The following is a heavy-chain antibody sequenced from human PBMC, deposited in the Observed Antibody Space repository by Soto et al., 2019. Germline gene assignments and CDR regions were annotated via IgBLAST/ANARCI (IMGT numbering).Heavy chain of an antibody. CDR2: IIPIFGTA. V-gene: IGHV1-69*12. J-gene: IGHJ4*02. Sequence: QVQLVQSGAEVKKPGSSVKVSCKASGGTFSSYAISWVRQAPGQGLEWMGGIIPIFGTANYAQKFQGRVTXXAXEXKSTAYMELSSVRSGDTAVYYCARSNRYSGSYYFDYWGQGTLVTVSS. CDR3: ARSNRYSGSYYFDY. CDR1: GGTFSSYA. D-gene: IGHD1-26*01.